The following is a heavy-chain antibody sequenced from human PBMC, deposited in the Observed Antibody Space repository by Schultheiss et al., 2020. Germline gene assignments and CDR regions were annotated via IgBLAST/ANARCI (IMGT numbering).Heavy chain of an antibody. Sequence: GGSLRLSCAASGFTFSSYSMNWVRQAPGKGLEWVSYISSSSSTIYYADSVKGRFTISRDNAKNSLYLQMNSLRDEDTAVYYCARESGLLWFGAFDIWGQGTMVTVSS. D-gene: IGHD3-10*01. CDR2: ISSSSSTI. CDR3: ARESGLLWFGAFDI. CDR1: GFTFSSYS. J-gene: IGHJ3*02. V-gene: IGHV3-48*02.